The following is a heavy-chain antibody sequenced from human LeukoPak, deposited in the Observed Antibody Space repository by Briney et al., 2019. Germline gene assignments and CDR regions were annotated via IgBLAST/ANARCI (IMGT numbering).Heavy chain of an antibody. V-gene: IGHV3-15*01. D-gene: IGHD3/OR15-3a*01. CDR1: GFTFINAW. J-gene: IGHJ4*02. Sequence: PGGSLRLSCAASGFTFINAWMSWVRQAPGKGLEWVGRIKSKTNGGTIDYAAPVKGRFTISRDDSKTTPYLQMSSLKTEDTAVYFCTTEGPRFWTGYDPIDYWGQGTLVTVSS. CDR2: IKSKTNGGTI. CDR3: TTEGPRFWTGYDPIDY.